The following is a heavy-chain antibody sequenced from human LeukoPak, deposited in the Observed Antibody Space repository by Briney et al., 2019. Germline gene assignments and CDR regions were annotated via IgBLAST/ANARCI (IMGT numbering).Heavy chain of an antibody. CDR2: IYYIGDT. D-gene: IGHD5-12*01. J-gene: IGHJ6*02. Sequence: SETLSLTCTVSGGSISRYYWNWIRQPPGKGLEWIGYIYYIGDTNYTPSLKSRVTISVDTSKTQFSLKLTSVTAADTAVYYCARDRGHSGYDYYGMDVWGQGTTVTVSS. V-gene: IGHV4-59*01. CDR3: ARDRGHSGYDYYGMDV. CDR1: GGSISRYY.